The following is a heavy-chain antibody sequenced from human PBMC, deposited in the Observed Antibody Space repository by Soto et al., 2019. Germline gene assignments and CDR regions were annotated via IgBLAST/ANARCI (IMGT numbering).Heavy chain of an antibody. CDR2: IYWDDDK. CDR1: GLSLSTAGVG. CDR3: ALHLTAGGYFDS. Sequence: QITLRESGPTLVKPTQTLTLTCPFSGLSLSTAGVGVGWIRQPPGKALEWLALIYWDDDKRYSQALKSRLTITKDTSKNQVVLTMANMDPVDAATYYCALHLTAGGYFDSWGQGTLVTVSS. V-gene: IGHV2-5*02. D-gene: IGHD2-21*02. J-gene: IGHJ4*02.